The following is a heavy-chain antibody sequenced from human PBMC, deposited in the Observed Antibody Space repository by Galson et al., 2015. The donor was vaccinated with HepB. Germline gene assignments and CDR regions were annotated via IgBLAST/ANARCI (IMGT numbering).Heavy chain of an antibody. J-gene: IGHJ4*02. D-gene: IGHD3-16*02. CDR2: INHSGST. CDR3: ARGLEWGFIVFDY. CDR1: GGSFSGYY. V-gene: IGHV4-34*01. Sequence: EILSLTCAVYGGSFSGYYWSWIRQPPGKGLEWIGEINHSGSTNYNPSLKSRVTISVDTSKNQFSLKLSSVTAADTAVYYCARGLEWGFIVFDYWGQGTLVTVSS.